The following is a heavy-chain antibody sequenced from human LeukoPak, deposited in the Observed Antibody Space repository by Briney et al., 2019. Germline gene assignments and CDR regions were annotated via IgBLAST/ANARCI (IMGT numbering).Heavy chain of an antibody. V-gene: IGHV4-34*01. CDR2: INHSGST. CDR1: GGSFSGYY. D-gene: IGHD4-11*01. CDR3: ARGPYSNYVSNYYYGMDV. J-gene: IGHJ6*02. Sequence: SETLSLTCAVYGGSFSGYYWSWTRQPPGKGLEWIGEINHSGSTNYNPSLKSRVTISVDTSKNQFSLKLSSVTAADTAVYYCARGPYSNYVSNYYYGMDVWGQGTTVTVSS.